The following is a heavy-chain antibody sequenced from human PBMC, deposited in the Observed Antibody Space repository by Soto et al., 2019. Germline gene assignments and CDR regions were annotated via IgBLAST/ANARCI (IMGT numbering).Heavy chain of an antibody. V-gene: IGHV1-69*01. J-gene: IGHJ3*02. CDR1: GGTFSSYA. Sequence: QVQLVQSGAEVKKPGSSVKVSCKASGGTFSSYAISWVRQAPGQGLEWMGGIIPIFGTANYAEKFQGRVTITADESTSTAYMELSSLRSEDTAVYYCARDKSGSHSGYYLGDAFDIWGQGTMVTVSS. CDR2: IIPIFGTA. D-gene: IGHD3-22*01. CDR3: ARDKSGSHSGYYLGDAFDI.